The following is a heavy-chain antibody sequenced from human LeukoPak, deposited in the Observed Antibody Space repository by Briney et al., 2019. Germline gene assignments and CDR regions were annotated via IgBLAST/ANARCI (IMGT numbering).Heavy chain of an antibody. CDR3: ARGIESYGDYGY. V-gene: IGHV4-59*01. J-gene: IGHJ4*02. CDR2: MYNSGST. CDR1: GGSISGSY. Sequence: SETLSLTCTVSGGSISGSYWSWIRQPPGKGLEWIAYMYNSGSTNYNTSLKSRVTISIDTSKNQFSLKLSSLTAADTAIYYCARGIESYGDYGYWGQGILVTVSS. D-gene: IGHD4-17*01.